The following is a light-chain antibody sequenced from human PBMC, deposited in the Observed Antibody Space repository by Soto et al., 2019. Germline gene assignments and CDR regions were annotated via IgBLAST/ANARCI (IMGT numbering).Light chain of an antibody. CDR1: SSNIGSNT. J-gene: IGLJ2*01. CDR3: AACDDSLNGVV. Sequence: QSVLTQPPSASGTPGQRVTISCCGSSSNIGSNTVNWYQQLPGTAPKLLLYSNNQRPSGVPDRFSGSKSGTSASLAISGLQSEDEADYYCAACDDSLNGVVFGVETKLTVL. CDR2: SNN. V-gene: IGLV1-44*01.